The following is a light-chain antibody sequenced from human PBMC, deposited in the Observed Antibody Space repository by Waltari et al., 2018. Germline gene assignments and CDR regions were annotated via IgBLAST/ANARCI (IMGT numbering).Light chain of an antibody. Sequence: EIVMTQSPATLSVSPGETATISCRASQSVGTYLAWYPEKPGPGPSLLISGAFIRATGIPARFSGSGSGTEFTLTISSLQSEDFAVYYCQQYNYWPLTFGGGTKVEIK. CDR1: QSVGTY. J-gene: IGKJ4*01. CDR2: GAF. V-gene: IGKV3-15*01. CDR3: QQYNYWPLT.